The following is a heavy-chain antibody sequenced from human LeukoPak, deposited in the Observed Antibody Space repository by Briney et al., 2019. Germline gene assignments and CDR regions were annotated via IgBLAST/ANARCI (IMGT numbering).Heavy chain of an antibody. J-gene: IGHJ4*02. Sequence: GGSLRLSCAASGFTFSSYWMSWVRQAPGKGLEWVANIKQDGSEKYYVDSVRGRFTISRDNAKDSLYLQMNSLRAEDTAVYYCARTYGSGSLDYGGQGTLVTVSS. CDR3: ARTYGSGSLDY. CDR2: IKQDGSEK. V-gene: IGHV3-7*01. CDR1: GFTFSSYW. D-gene: IGHD2-15*01.